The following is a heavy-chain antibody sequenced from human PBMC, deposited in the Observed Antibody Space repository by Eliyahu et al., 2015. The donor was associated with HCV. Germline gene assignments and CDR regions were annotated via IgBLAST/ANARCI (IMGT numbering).Heavy chain of an antibody. CDR2: INHSGST. CDR1: GGSFSGYY. V-gene: IGHV4-34*01. D-gene: IGHD2-2*01. Sequence: QVQLQQWGAGLLKPSETLSLTCXVYGGSFSGYYWSWIRQPPGKGLEWIGEINHSGSTNYNPSLKSRVTISVDTSKNQFSLKLSSVTAADTAVYYCARGRWAAAPGYWGQGTLVTVSS. J-gene: IGHJ4*02. CDR3: ARGRWAAAPGY.